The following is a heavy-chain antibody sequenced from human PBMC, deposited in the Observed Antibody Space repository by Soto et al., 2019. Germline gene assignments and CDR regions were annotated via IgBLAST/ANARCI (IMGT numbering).Heavy chain of an antibody. CDR2: IYGNDDK. Sequence: QITLKESGPTLVKPTQTLTLTCTVSGFSLSTSGVAVGWIRQPPGKAPEWLAVIYGNDDKHYSPSLKSRLTITKDTSKNQVVLTMTNMDPVDTATYYCGQRRNTAARCWFYPWGQGTLVPVSS. D-gene: IGHD6-6*01. CDR1: GFSLSTSGVA. J-gene: IGHJ5*02. CDR3: GQRRNTAARCWFYP. V-gene: IGHV2-5*01.